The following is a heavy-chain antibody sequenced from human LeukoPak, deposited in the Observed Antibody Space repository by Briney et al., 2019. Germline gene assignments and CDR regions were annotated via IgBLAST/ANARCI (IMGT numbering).Heavy chain of an antibody. D-gene: IGHD6-6*01. V-gene: IGHV4-4*09. Sequence: PSETLSLTCTVSGGSISSYYWIWIPQPPGKGLEWIGYIYTSGSTNYNPSLKSRVTIAVDTSKNQFSLKPSSVTAADTAVYYCARRLEYSSSFSWFDPWGQGTLVTVSS. J-gene: IGHJ5*02. CDR2: IYTSGST. CDR1: GGSISSYY. CDR3: ARRLEYSSSFSWFDP.